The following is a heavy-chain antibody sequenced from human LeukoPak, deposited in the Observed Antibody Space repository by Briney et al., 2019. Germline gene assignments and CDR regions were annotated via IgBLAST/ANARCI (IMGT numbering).Heavy chain of an antibody. J-gene: IGHJ3*02. CDR3: ASFRFGDTAMAMEAFDI. V-gene: IGHV1-18*01. Sequence: GASVKVSCKASGYTFTSYGISWVRQAPGQGLEWMGWISAYNGNTNYAQKLQGRVTMTTDTSTSTAYMELRSLRSDDTAVYYCASFRFGDTAMAMEAFDIWAKGQWSPSLQ. D-gene: IGHD5-18*01. CDR2: ISAYNGNT. CDR1: GYTFTSYG.